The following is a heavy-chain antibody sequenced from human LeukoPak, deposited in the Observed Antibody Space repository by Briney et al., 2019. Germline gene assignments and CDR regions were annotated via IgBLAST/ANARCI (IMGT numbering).Heavy chain of an antibody. J-gene: IGHJ4*02. D-gene: IGHD3-22*01. V-gene: IGHV3-23*01. CDR2: ISGSGGST. CDR1: GFTFSSYA. Sequence: GGSLRLSCAASGFTFSSYAMSWVRQAPGKGLEWVSAISGSGGSTYYADSVKGRFTISRDNAENSLYLQMNSLRPEDTAVYYCAGNFYDGSGYPTFDYWGQGALVTVSS. CDR3: AGNFYDGSGYPTFDY.